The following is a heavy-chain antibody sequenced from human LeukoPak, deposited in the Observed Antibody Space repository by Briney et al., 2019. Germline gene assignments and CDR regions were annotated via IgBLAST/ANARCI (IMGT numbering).Heavy chain of an antibody. V-gene: IGHV3-73*01. CDR1: GFTFSSYA. Sequence: GGSLRLSCAASGFTFSSYAMSGVRQASGRGLEWVGRIRSKADNDATAYAASVKGRFTISRDDSRNTAYLQMNSLKTEDTAMYYCTVGVYWGQGTLVTVSS. D-gene: IGHD3-16*01. CDR3: TVGVY. CDR2: IRSKADNDAT. J-gene: IGHJ4*02.